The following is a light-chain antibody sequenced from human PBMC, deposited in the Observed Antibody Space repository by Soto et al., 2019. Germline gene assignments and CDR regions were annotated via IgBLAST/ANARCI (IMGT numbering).Light chain of an antibody. CDR3: QQCSSPPLT. Sequence: EIVLTQSPGTLSLSPGERATLSCRASQSVTKNYLAWYQQKPGQAPRLLIDDASRRATGIPDRFSGSGSVTDFTLTISRLEPEDFAVYYCQQCSSPPLTFGGGTKVEIK. V-gene: IGKV3-20*01. CDR2: DAS. J-gene: IGKJ4*01. CDR1: QSVTKNY.